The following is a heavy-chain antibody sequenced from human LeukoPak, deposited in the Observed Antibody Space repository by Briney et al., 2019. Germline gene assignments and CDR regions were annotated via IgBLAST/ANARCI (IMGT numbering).Heavy chain of an antibody. CDR1: GGSFSGYY. V-gene: IGHV4-34*01. CDR3: ARGLLGPVDY. CDR2: INHSGST. D-gene: IGHD3-16*01. J-gene: IGHJ4*02. Sequence: SETLSLTCAVYGGSFSGYYWSWIRQPPGKGLEWIGEINHSGSTNYNPSLKSRVTISVDTSKTQFSLKLSSVTAADTAVYYCARGLLGPVDYWGQGTLVTVSS.